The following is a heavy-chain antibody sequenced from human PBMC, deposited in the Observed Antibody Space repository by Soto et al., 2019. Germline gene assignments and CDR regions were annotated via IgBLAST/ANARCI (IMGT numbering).Heavy chain of an antibody. D-gene: IGHD3-16*02. V-gene: IGHV4-39*01. CDR1: GGSISSSSYY. CDR2: IYYSGST. Sequence: QLQLQESGPGLVKPSETLSLTCTVSGGSISSSSYYWGWIRQPPGKGLEWIGSIYYSGSTYYNPSLKSRVTIAVDTSKNQFSLKLSSVPAADTAVYYCASGVHIWGSYLQDYWGQGTLVTVSS. J-gene: IGHJ4*02. CDR3: ASGVHIWGSYLQDY.